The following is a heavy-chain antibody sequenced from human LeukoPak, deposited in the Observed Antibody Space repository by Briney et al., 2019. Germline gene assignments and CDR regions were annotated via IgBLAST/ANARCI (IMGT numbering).Heavy chain of an antibody. V-gene: IGHV4-34*01. Sequence: SETLSLTCAVYGGSSSGYYWSWIRQPPGKGLEWIGEINHSGSTNCNPSLKSRVTISVDTSKNQFSLKLSSVTAADTAVYYCARPLRGFGEFGAFDIWGQGTMVTVSS. D-gene: IGHD3-10*01. CDR2: INHSGST. J-gene: IGHJ3*02. CDR3: ARPLRGFGEFGAFDI. CDR1: GGSSSGYY.